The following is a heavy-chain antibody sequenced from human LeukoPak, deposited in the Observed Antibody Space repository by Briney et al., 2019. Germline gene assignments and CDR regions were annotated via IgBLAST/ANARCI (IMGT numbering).Heavy chain of an antibody. CDR2: IYYSGST. J-gene: IGHJ6*03. CDR3: TRGSIAYYYMDV. V-gene: IGHV4-61*05. D-gene: IGHD3-22*01. CDR1: GASISSTSYC. Sequence: PSETLSLTCTVSGASISSTSYCWGWIRQPPGKGLEWIGNIYYSGSTNYNPSLKSRVTISVDTSKNQFSLKLSSVTAADTAVYYCTRGSIAYYYMDVWGKGTTVTISS.